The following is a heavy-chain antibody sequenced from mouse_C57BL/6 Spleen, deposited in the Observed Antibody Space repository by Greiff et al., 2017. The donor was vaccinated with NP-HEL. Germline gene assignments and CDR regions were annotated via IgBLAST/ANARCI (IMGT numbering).Heavy chain of an antibody. D-gene: IGHD3-2*02. Sequence: QVQLQQPGAELVRPGTSVKLSCKASGYTFTSYWMHWVKQRPGHGLEWIGVIDPSDSYTNYNQKFKGKATLTVDTSSSTAYMQLSSLTSEDSAVYYCAKQLRSHYFDYWGQGTTLTVSS. CDR2: IDPSDSYT. CDR1: GYTFTSYW. CDR3: AKQLRSHYFDY. V-gene: IGHV1-59*01. J-gene: IGHJ2*01.